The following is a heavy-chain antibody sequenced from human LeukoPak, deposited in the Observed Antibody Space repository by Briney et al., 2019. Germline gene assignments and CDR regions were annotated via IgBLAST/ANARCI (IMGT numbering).Heavy chain of an antibody. CDR2: ISSNGGST. CDR1: GLTFSSYA. J-gene: IGHJ4*02. V-gene: IGHV3-64*01. Sequence: PGGSLRLSCAASGLTFSSYAMHWVRQAPGKGLEYVSAISSNGGSTFYANSVKGRFTISRDNSKNTLYLQMGSLRAEDMAVYYCARDPGRELREYYFDYWGQGTLVTVSS. D-gene: IGHD1-26*01. CDR3: ARDPGRELREYYFDY.